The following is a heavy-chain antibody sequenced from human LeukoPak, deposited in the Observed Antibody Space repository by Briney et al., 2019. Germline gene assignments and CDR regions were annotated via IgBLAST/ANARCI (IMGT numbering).Heavy chain of an antibody. CDR3: ARTGRSSPYIVATGQFDY. J-gene: IGHJ4*02. CDR1: GGSFSGYY. CDR2: INHSGST. V-gene: IGHV4-34*01. D-gene: IGHD5-12*01. Sequence: SETLSLTCAVYGGSFSGYYWSWIRQPPGKGLEWIGEINHSGSTNYNPSLKSRVTISVDTSKNQFSLKLSSVTAADTAMYYCARTGRSSPYIVATGQFDYWGQGTLVTVSS.